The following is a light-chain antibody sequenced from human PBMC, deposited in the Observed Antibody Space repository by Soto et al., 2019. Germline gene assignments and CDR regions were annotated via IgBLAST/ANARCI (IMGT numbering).Light chain of an antibody. CDR3: QQDETYWT. Sequence: DIQMTQSPSTLSASVGDRVTITCRASQSIGSFFSSYQQHPGKTPQLLLYKASIVEGGVPSRFSGSGSGTDFTLTISSEQPDDFATYCCQQDETYWTFGQGTKVDMK. V-gene: IGKV1-5*03. CDR1: QSIGSF. J-gene: IGKJ1*01. CDR2: KAS.